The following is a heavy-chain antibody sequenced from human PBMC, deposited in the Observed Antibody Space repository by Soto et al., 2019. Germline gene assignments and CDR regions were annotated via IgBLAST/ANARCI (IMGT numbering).Heavy chain of an antibody. D-gene: IGHD1-26*01. V-gene: IGHV4-59*01. J-gene: IGHJ6*03. CDR3: ARDILGFPNYYYYMDV. CDR2: IYYSGST. CDR1: GGSISSYY. Sequence: SETLSLTCTVSGGSISSYYWSWIRQPPGKGLEWIGYIYYSGSTNYNPSLKSRVTISVDTSKNQFSLKLSSVTAADTAVYYCARDILGFPNYYYYMDVWGKGTTVTVSS.